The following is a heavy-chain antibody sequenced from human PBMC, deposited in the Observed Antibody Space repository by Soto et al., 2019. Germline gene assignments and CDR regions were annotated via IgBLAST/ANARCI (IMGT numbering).Heavy chain of an antibody. D-gene: IGHD1-26*01. Sequence: ASVKVSCKASGYTFLSYGISWGRRAPGQGLEWMGWISAYSGNTDYAQRLQDRVTLTTDTSTSTAYMELRSLRSDDTAVYYCARNPSGSSFDYWGQGTLVTVSS. CDR3: ARNPSGSSFDY. CDR2: ISAYSGNT. V-gene: IGHV1-18*01. J-gene: IGHJ4*02. CDR1: GYTFLSYG.